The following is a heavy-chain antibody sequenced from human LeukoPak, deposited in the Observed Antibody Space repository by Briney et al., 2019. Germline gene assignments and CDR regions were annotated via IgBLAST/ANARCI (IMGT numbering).Heavy chain of an antibody. CDR3: ARDIAAAGLFDY. Sequence: PSETLSLTCTVSGGSISSSSYYWGWIRQPPGNGLEWIGSIYYSGSTYYNPSLKSRVTISVDTSKNQFSLKLSSVTAADTAVYYCARDIAAAGLFDYWGQGTLVTVSS. V-gene: IGHV4-39*07. J-gene: IGHJ4*02. D-gene: IGHD6-13*01. CDR1: GGSISSSSYY. CDR2: IYYSGST.